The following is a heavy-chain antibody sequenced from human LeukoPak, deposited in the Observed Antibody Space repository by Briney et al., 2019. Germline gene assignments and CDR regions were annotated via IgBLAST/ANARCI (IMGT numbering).Heavy chain of an antibody. D-gene: IGHD1-1*01. CDR3: ARLPTYNWNDSGMDV. CDR1: GYMFTDYY. V-gene: IGHV1-2*02. Sequence: GASVQVSCKASGYMFTDYYIHWVRQAPGQGLEWMGWINPNNGGINDALKLQGRVTMTRVTSISTAYMELSRLRSDDTAVYYCARLPTYNWNDSGMDVWGQGTTVTVSS. CDR2: INPNNGGI. J-gene: IGHJ6*02.